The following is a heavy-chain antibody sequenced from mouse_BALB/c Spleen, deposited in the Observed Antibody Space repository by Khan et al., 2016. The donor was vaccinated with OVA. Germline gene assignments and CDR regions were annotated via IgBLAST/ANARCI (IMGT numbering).Heavy chain of an antibody. J-gene: IGHJ3*01. D-gene: IGHD1-3*01. CDR2: ISTYYGDA. CDR1: GYTFTDFA. CDR3: ARGSGNSRFAY. Sequence: QVQLQQPGAELVRPGVSVKLSCKGSGYTFTDFAMHWVKPSHAKSLEWIGVISTYYGDATYNQKFKGKATMTVDNSSSTAYMELARLTSDDSAIYYCARGSGNSRFAYWGQGTLVTVSA. V-gene: IGHV1S137*01.